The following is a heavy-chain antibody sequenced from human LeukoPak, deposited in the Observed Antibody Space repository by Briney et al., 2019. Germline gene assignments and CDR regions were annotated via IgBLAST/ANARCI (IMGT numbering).Heavy chain of an antibody. D-gene: IGHD3-22*01. Sequence: PSETLSLTCAVYGGSFSGYYWSWIRQPPGKGLEWIGEINHSGSTNYNPSLKSRVTISVDTSKNQFSLKLSSVTAADTAVYYCAVYYYDSSGYYTLFDYWGQGTLVTVSS. CDR3: AVYYYDSSGYYTLFDY. V-gene: IGHV4-34*01. CDR1: GGSFSGYY. J-gene: IGHJ4*02. CDR2: INHSGST.